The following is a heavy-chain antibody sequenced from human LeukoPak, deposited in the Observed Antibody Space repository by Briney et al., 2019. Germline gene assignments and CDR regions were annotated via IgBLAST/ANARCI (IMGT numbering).Heavy chain of an antibody. CDR1: GGSFSGYY. CDR2: INHSGST. D-gene: IGHD3/OR15-3a*01. CDR3: ARGRRTRSPFDY. Sequence: PSETLSLTCAVYGGSFSGYYWSWIRQPPGKGLEWIGEINHSGSTNYNPSLKSRVTISVDTSKNQFSLKLSSVTAADTAVHYCARGRRTRSPFDYWGQGTLVTVSS. J-gene: IGHJ4*02. V-gene: IGHV4-34*01.